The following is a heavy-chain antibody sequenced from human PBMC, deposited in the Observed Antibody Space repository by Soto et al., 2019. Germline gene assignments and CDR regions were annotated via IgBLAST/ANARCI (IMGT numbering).Heavy chain of an antibody. CDR2: INAANGNT. D-gene: IGHD5-18*01. J-gene: IGHJ4*02. CDR1: GYTFTPYA. CDR3: ARSLMNTAMVTFYYFDY. Sequence: QVQLVQSGAEVKKPGASVRVSCKASGYTFTPYAMHWVRQAPGQRLEWMGWINAANGNTKYSQKFQGRVPMTRDTAASTADMELSSRRSEDTAVYYCARSLMNTAMVTFYYFDYWGQGTLVTVSS. V-gene: IGHV1-3*01.